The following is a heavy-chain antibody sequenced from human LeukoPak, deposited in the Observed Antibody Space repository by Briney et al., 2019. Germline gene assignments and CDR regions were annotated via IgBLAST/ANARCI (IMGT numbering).Heavy chain of an antibody. Sequence: SETLSLTCTVSGGSISSYYWSWIRQPAGKGPEWIGRIYTSGSTNYNPSLKSRVTMSVDTSKNQFSLKLSSVTAADTAVYYCARDKDYDSSGYSDAFDIWGQGTMVTVSS. CDR1: GGSISSYY. V-gene: IGHV4-4*07. D-gene: IGHD3-22*01. CDR2: IYTSGST. CDR3: ARDKDYDSSGYSDAFDI. J-gene: IGHJ3*02.